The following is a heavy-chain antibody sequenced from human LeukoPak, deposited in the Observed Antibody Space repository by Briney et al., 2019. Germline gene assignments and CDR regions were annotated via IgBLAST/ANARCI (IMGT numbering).Heavy chain of an antibody. Sequence: GGSLRLSCAASGFTFSSYNMNWVRQAPGKGLEWISYISNSGSNTFYADSVKGQFTTSRDNAENSLYLQMNSLKADDTAVYYCAREGGSGSYLYSWGQGTLVTVSS. CDR2: ISNSGSNT. CDR1: GFTFSSYN. CDR3: AREGGSGSYLYS. J-gene: IGHJ4*02. V-gene: IGHV3-48*01. D-gene: IGHD3-10*01.